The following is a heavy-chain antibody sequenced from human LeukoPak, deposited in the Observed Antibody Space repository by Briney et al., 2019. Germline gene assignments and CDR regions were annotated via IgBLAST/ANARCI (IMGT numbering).Heavy chain of an antibody. Sequence: PGGSLRLSCAASGFTFSVFSMNWVRQAPGKGLEWVSSISSSSDYIYYADSVKGRFTISRDNAENSLYLQMNSLRAEDTAVYYCARANGPDYYDSSGYSAGVRWGQGTLVTVSS. CDR3: ARANGPDYYDSSGYSAGVR. D-gene: IGHD3-22*01. J-gene: IGHJ4*02. CDR1: GFTFSVFS. CDR2: ISSSSDYI. V-gene: IGHV3-21*01.